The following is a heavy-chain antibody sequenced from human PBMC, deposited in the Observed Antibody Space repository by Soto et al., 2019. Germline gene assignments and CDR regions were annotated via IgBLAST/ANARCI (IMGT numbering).Heavy chain of an antibody. J-gene: IGHJ4*02. CDR3: ARLQSGYSPTSFDY. V-gene: IGHV4-59*08. CDR1: GGSISSYY. CDR2: IYYSAST. D-gene: IGHD3-3*01. Sequence: SETLSLTCTVSGGSISSYYWSWIRQPPGKGLEWIGYIYYSASTNYSPSLKSRVTISVDTSKNQFSLNLSSVTAADTAVYYCARLQSGYSPTSFDYWGQGTLVTVSS.